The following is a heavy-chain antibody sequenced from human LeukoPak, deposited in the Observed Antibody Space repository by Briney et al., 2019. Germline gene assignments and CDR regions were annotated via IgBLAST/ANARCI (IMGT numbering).Heavy chain of an antibody. V-gene: IGHV1-46*01. J-gene: IGHJ4*02. D-gene: IGHD1-26*01. Sequence: ASVKVSCKASGYTSTSYYMHWVRQAPGQGLEWMGIINPSGGSTSYAQKFQGRVTMTRDTSTSTVYMELSSLRSEDTAVYYCARGGLNSGSYIMASKRKGRLDYWGQGTLVTVSS. CDR1: GYTSTSYY. CDR3: ARGGLNSGSYIMASKRKGRLDY. CDR2: INPSGGST.